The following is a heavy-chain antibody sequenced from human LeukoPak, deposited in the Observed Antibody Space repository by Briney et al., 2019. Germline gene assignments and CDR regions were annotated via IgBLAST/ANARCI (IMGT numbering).Heavy chain of an antibody. Sequence: GGSLRLSCAASGFTFSSYSMNWVRQAPGKGLEWVSSISSSSSYIYYADSVKGRFTISRDNAKNSLYLQMNSLRAEDTAVYYCARDPTQYYDFWSGYIYFDYWGQGTLVTVSS. CDR1: GFTFSSYS. CDR3: ARDPTQYYDFWSGYIYFDY. J-gene: IGHJ4*02. CDR2: ISSSSSYI. D-gene: IGHD3-3*01. V-gene: IGHV3-21*01.